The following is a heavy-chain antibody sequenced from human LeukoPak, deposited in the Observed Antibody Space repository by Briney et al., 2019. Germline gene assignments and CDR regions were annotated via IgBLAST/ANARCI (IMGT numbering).Heavy chain of an antibody. D-gene: IGHD3-3*01. CDR1: GFTFSSYW. V-gene: IGHV3-7*01. J-gene: IGHJ6*03. CDR2: IKQDGSEK. CDR3: ARDQPRQGFWSGYYYMDV. Sequence: RTGGSLRLSCAASGFTFSSYWMSWVRQAPGKGLEWVANIKQDGSEKSYVDSVKGRFTISRDNAKNSLYLQMNSLRAEDTAVYYCARDQPRQGFWSGYYYMDVWGKGTTVTVSS.